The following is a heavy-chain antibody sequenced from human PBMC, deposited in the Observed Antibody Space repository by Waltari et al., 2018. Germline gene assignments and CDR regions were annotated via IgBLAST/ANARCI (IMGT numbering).Heavy chain of an antibody. D-gene: IGHD2-15*01. V-gene: IGHV3-23*01. CDR2: IVGSSAGRST. CDR3: VKGDMYIDY. J-gene: IGHJ4*02. CDR1: GFSFSNVP. Sequence: EVQLLESGGGLIQPGGSLRLSCAASGFSFSNVPMSWVRQAPGKGLEWVSSIVGSSAGRSTYLADSVRGRFTISRDNARNTLYLQMDSLRAEDTAVYYCVKGDMYIDYWGQGTLVTVSS.